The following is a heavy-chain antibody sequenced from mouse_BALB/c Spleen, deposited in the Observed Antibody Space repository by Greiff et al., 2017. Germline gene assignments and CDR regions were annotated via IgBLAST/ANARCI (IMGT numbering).Heavy chain of an antibody. CDR2: INPSNGRT. CDR3: ARNSYWYFDV. CDR1: GYTFTSYW. J-gene: IGHJ1*01. Sequence: QVQLQQSGAELVKPGASVKLSCKASGYTFTSYWMHWVKQRPGQGLEWIGEINPSNGRTNYNEKFKSKATLTVDKSSSTAYMQLSSLTSEDSAVYYCARNSYWYFDVWGAGTTVTVSS. V-gene: IGHV1S81*02.